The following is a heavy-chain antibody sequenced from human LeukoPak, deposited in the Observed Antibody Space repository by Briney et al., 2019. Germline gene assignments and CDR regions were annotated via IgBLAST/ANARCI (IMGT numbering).Heavy chain of an antibody. CDR3: ARAVADFNNWFDP. CDR1: GFTFSSYS. V-gene: IGHV3-48*01. CDR2: ISSSSSTI. J-gene: IGHJ5*02. D-gene: IGHD6-19*01. Sequence: PGGSLRLSCAASGFTFSSYSMNWVRQAPGKGLEWVSYISSSSSTIYYADSVKGRFTISRDNAKNSLYLQMNSLRAEDTALYYCARAVADFNNWFDPWGQGTLVTVSS.